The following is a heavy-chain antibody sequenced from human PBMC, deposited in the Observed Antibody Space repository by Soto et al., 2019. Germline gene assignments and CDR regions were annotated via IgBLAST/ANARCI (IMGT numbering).Heavy chain of an antibody. V-gene: IGHV4-34*01. CDR1: GGSLSDYF. D-gene: IGHD2-21*01. CDR3: ARGGISHWAYFYYMDV. Sequence: SETLSLTCVVSGGSLSDYFWSWIRQPPGMALEWIGEINHLGSINYNPSLKSRVTMSVDTSKNQFSLTLNSVTAADTATYYCARGGISHWAYFYYMDVCDRDTTLPVSS. CDR2: INHLGSI. J-gene: IGHJ6*03.